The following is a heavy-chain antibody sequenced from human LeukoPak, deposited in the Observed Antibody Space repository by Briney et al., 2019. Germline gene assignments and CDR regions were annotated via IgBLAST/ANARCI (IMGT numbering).Heavy chain of an antibody. CDR3: ARDRYSSGWYGDFDC. CDR1: GFTFNSHA. CDR2: ISSDGSNK. V-gene: IGHV3-30-3*01. Sequence: GGSLRLSCAASGFTFNSHAMHWVRQAPGKGLEWVAVISSDGSNKYYADPVKGRFTISRDNSKNTLYLQMSSLRAEDTAVYYCARDRYSSGWYGDFDCWGQGTLVTVSS. J-gene: IGHJ4*02. D-gene: IGHD6-19*01.